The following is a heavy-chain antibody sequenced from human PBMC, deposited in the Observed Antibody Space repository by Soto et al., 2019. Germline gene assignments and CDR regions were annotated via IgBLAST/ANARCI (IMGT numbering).Heavy chain of an antibody. CDR1: GFTFSSYS. CDR3: ARTGYRGVDY. J-gene: IGHJ4*02. D-gene: IGHD5-12*01. V-gene: IGHV3-48*02. Sequence: EVQLVESGGGLVQPGGSLRLSCAASGFTFSSYSMNWVRQAPGKGLEWVSYISSSGSTIYYADSVRGRFTISRDNAKNSLYLQMNRLRDDDTAVYYCARTGYRGVDYWGQGTLVTVSS. CDR2: ISSSGSTI.